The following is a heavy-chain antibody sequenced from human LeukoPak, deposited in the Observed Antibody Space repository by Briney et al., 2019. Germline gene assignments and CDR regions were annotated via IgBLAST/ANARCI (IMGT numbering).Heavy chain of an antibody. J-gene: IGHJ4*02. CDR2: IYYSGST. CDR1: GGSISSYS. V-gene: IGHV4-59*01. D-gene: IGHD3-22*01. Sequence: SETLSLTCTVSGGSISSYSWSWIRQPPGKGLEWIGYIYYSGSTNYNPSLKSRVTISVDTSKNQFSLKLSSVTAADTAVYYCARGGLTMIVAFDYWGQGTLVTVSS. CDR3: ARGGLTMIVAFDY.